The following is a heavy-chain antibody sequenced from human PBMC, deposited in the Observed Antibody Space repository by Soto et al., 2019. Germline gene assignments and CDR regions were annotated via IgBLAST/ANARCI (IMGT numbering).Heavy chain of an antibody. V-gene: IGHV5-10-1*01. CDR3: ARRFGEAMPGGYYYYGMDV. CDR1: RYSFTSYW. D-gene: IGHD3-10*01. J-gene: IGHJ6*04. CDR2: IDPSDSYT. Sequence: GKALKISCKGSRYSFTSYWIGWVRQMPGKGLEWMGRIDPSDSYTNYSPSFQGHVTISADKSISTAYLQWSSLKASDTAMDYCARRFGEAMPGGYYYYGMDVWGKGTTVTVSS.